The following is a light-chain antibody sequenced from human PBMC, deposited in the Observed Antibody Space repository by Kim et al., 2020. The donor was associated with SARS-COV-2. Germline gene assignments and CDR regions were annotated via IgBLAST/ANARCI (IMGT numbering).Light chain of an antibody. CDR3: QQYNSSDLS. CDR1: HSISFW. Sequence: ASVGDRVTITGRASHSISFWLAWYQQKPGKAPTLLIYDASTLERGVPSRFSGSGSGTEFSLTITSLQPDDFAAYYCQQYNSSDLSFGGGTKVDIK. J-gene: IGKJ4*01. V-gene: IGKV1-5*01. CDR2: DAS.